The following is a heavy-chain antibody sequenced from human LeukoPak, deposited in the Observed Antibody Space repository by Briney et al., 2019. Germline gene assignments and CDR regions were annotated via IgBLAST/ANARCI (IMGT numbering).Heavy chain of an antibody. CDR1: GFTFSGSA. D-gene: IGHD6-13*01. V-gene: IGHV3-73*01. Sequence: PGGSLRLSCAASGFTFSGSAMHWVRQASGKGLEWVGRIRSKANSYATAYAASVKGRFTISRDDSKKTAYLQMNSLKTEDTAVYYCTRYTSIAAAGNGYWGQGTLVTVSS. CDR3: TRYTSIAAAGNGY. CDR2: IRSKANSYAT. J-gene: IGHJ4*02.